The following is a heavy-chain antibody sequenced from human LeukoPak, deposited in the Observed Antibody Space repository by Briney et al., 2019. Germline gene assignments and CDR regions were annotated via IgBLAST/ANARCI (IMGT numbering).Heavy chain of an antibody. J-gene: IGHJ6*03. D-gene: IGHD3-22*01. CDR3: ARVTNYYDSSGYPYYYYYYMDV. CDR1: GGSISSYY. Sequence: PSETLSLTCTVSGGSISSYYWSWIRQPAGEGLEWIGRIYTSGSTNYNPSLKSRVTMSVDTSKNQFSLKLSSVTAADTAVYYCARVTNYYDSSGYPYYYYYYMDVWGKGTTATVSS. CDR2: IYTSGST. V-gene: IGHV4-4*07.